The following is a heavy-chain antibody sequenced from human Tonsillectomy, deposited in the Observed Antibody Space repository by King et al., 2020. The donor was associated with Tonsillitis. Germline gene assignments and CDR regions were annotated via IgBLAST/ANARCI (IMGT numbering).Heavy chain of an antibody. J-gene: IGHJ6*03. CDR2: INHSGST. V-gene: IGHV4-34*01. CDR1: GGSFSGYY. D-gene: IGHD6-6*01. CDR3: ARGRIAARPGAYYYYMDV. Sequence: VQLQQWGAGLLKPSETLSLTCAVHGGSFSGYYWTWMRQPPGKGLEWIGEINHSGSTNYNPSLKSRVTISVDTSKSQFSLKLTSVTAADTTVYYCARGRIAARPGAYYYYMDVWGKGTTVTVSS.